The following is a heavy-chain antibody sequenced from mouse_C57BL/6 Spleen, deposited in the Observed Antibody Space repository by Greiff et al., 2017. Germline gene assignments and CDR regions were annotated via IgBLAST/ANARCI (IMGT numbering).Heavy chain of an antibody. CDR1: GFAFSSSW. V-gene: IGHV1-82*01. CDR3: VNWGFAY. D-gene: IGHD4-1*01. Sequence: QVQLLQSGPELVKPGASVKISCTASGFAFSSSWMNWVKQRPGKGLEWIGRIYPGDGDTNYTGMFKGKATLTADKSSSTSYMQLSSLTSEDSAVYFCVNWGFAYWGQGTLVTVSA. J-gene: IGHJ3*01. CDR2: IYPGDGDT.